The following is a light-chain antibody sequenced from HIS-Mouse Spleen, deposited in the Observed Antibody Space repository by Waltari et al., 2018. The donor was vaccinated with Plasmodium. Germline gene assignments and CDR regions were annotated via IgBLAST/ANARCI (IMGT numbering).Light chain of an antibody. Sequence: QSALTQPSSASGSPGPSVTISCTGTSSDVGGYNYVSWYQQHPGKAPKLMIYEVSKRPSGVPDRFSGSKSGNTASLTVSGLQAEDEADYYCSSYAGSNNLVFGGGTKLTVL. CDR2: EVS. V-gene: IGLV2-8*01. J-gene: IGLJ2*01. CDR3: SSYAGSNNLV. CDR1: SSDVGGYNY.